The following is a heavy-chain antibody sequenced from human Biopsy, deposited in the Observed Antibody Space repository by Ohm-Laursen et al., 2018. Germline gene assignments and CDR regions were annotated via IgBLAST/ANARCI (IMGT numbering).Heavy chain of an antibody. CDR3: ARFIVPSLHCSNGVCPIRWFDP. Sequence: PSETLSLTCAVYGGTYRGYYWSWIRQPPGKGLVGIGEVHHAGRANYNPSLKSRVTISGDMSKKQFSLKLSGVTAADTAVYYCARFIVPSLHCSNGVCPIRWFDPWGQGTLVTVFS. V-gene: IGHV4-34*01. CDR2: VHHAGRA. J-gene: IGHJ5*02. D-gene: IGHD2-2*01. CDR1: GGTYRGYY.